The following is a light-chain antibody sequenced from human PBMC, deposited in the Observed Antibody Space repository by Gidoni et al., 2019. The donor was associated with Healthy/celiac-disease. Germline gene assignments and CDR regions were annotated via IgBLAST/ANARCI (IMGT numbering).Light chain of an antibody. CDR3: QQYDNLPPYX. CDR1: QDISNY. Sequence: DIQMTQSPSSLSASVGDRVTITCQASQDISNYLNWYQQKPGKAPKLLIYDASNLETGVPSRFSGSGSGTDFTFTISSLQPEDIATYYCQQYDNLPPYXXXQGTKLEIK. CDR2: DAS. J-gene: IGKJ2*01. V-gene: IGKV1-33*01.